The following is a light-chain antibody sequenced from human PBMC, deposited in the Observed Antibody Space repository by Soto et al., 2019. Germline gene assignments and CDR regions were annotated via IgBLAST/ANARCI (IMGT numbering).Light chain of an antibody. CDR1: RFNIGRNT. Sequence: QSVLTQPPSASGTPGQRVTISCSGSRFNIGRNTVNWYQQLPGSAPKLLIYSNNQRPSGVPDRFSGSRSGTSASLAISGLQSEDEADYYCAVWDDSLNGLVFGGGTKLTVL. J-gene: IGLJ2*01. V-gene: IGLV1-44*01. CDR2: SNN. CDR3: AVWDDSLNGLV.